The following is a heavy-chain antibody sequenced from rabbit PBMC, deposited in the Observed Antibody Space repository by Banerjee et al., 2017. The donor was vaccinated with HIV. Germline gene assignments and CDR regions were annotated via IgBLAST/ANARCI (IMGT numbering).Heavy chain of an antibody. J-gene: IGHJ4*01. D-gene: IGHD4-1*01. V-gene: IGHV1S40*01. Sequence: QSLEESGGDLVQPGASLTLTCTASGFSFSYNYWICWVRQAPGKGLEWIACIFTSSAGTSYASWAKGRFTITRSTSLNTVTLQMTSLTAADTATYFCARDLAGVIGWNFGLWGPGTLVTVS. CDR2: IFTSSAGT. CDR3: ARDLAGVIGWNFGL. CDR1: GFSFSYNYW.